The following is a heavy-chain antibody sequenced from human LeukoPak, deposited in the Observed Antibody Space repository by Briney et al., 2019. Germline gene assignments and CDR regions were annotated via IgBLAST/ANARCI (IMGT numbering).Heavy chain of an antibody. V-gene: IGHV4-59*08. D-gene: IGHD1-26*01. CDR2: IYYSGST. J-gene: IGHJ4*02. Sequence: SETLSLTCTVSGGSISSYYRSWIRQPPGKGLEWIGYIYYSGSTNYNPSLKSRVTISVDTSKNQFSLKLSSVTAADTAVYYCALGVVGATTGPFDYWGQGTLVTVSS. CDR3: ALGVVGATTGPFDY. CDR1: GGSISSYY.